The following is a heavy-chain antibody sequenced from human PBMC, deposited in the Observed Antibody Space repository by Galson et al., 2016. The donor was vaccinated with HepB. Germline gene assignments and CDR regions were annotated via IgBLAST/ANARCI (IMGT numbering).Heavy chain of an antibody. CDR3: ARKSLVAGTATYVFDN. CDR2: ISGSGGSI. V-gene: IGHV3-23*01. Sequence: SLRLSCAASGFTFSSYGMHWVRQAPGKGLEWVSGISGSGGSIYSADSVKGRFTISRDSSKNTLYLQMNSLRADDTAVYYCARKSLVAGTATYVFDNWGQGTLVTVSS. D-gene: IGHD6-19*01. CDR1: GFTFSSYG. J-gene: IGHJ4*02.